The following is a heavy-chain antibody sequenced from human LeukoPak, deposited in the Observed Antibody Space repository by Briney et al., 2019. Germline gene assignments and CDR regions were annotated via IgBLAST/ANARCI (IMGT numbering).Heavy chain of an antibody. CDR3: AKDGSWGDYYFYFYIDV. J-gene: IGHJ6*03. V-gene: IGHV3-23*01. D-gene: IGHD3-16*01. CDR2: ISASGHYT. Sequence: AGGSLRLSCAASGFTFSSYSMNWVRQAPGKGLEWVSGISASGHYTYNADSAKGRFTISRDNSKNTLYLQMNSLRAEDTALYYCAKDGSWGDYYFYFYIDVWGKGTTVTVSS. CDR1: GFTFSSYS.